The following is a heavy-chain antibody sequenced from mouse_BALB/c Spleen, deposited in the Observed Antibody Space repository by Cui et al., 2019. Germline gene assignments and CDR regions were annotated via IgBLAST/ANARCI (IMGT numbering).Heavy chain of an antibody. Sequence: VQLQEPLAELVQPGVYVKPSCKASGYTFTSYWMHWVKQRPGRGLEWIGRIDPNSGGTKYNEKFKSKATLTVDKPSSTAYMQLSSLTSEDSAVYYCARYDYYGSSYFDYWGQGTTLTVSS. J-gene: IGHJ2*01. D-gene: IGHD1-1*01. CDR1: GYTFTSYW. CDR3: ARYDYYGSSYFDY. V-gene: IGHV1-72*01. CDR2: IDPNSGGT.